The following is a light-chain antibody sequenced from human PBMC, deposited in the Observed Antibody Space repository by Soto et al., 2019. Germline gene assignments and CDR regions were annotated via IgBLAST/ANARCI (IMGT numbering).Light chain of an antibody. CDR2: EVT. J-gene: IGLJ2*01. V-gene: IGLV2-14*01. CDR3: SSYTTTTTVI. Sequence: QAVVTQPASVSGSPGQSITISCTGTSRDIGNYNYVSWYQHHPGKAPKLIIYEVTDRPSGVSNRFSASKSGNTASLTISGLQAEDEADYYCSSYTTTTTVIFGGGTKVTVL. CDR1: SRDIGNYNY.